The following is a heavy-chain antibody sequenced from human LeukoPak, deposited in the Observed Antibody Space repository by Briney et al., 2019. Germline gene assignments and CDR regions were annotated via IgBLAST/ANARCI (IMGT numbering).Heavy chain of an antibody. D-gene: IGHD6-19*01. Sequence: PSETLSLTCAVYGGSFSGYYWSWIRQPPGKRLEWIGEINHSGSTNYNPSLKSRVTISVDTSKNQFSLKLSSVTAADTAVYYCARVVRYSSGWYVDYWGQGTLVTVSS. J-gene: IGHJ4*02. CDR1: GGSFSGYY. V-gene: IGHV4-34*01. CDR2: INHSGST. CDR3: ARVVRYSSGWYVDY.